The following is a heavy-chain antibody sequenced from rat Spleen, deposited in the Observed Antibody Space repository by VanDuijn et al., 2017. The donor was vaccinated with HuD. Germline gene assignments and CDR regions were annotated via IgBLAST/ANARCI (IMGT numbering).Heavy chain of an antibody. V-gene: IGHV5-29*01. CDR2: ISYDGSST. J-gene: IGHJ3*01. CDR1: GFTFSDYY. CDR3: ARHTWPSSSWFAY. D-gene: IGHD2-5*01. Sequence: EVQLVESDGGLVQPGRSLKLSCAASGFTFSDYYMAWVRQAPTKGLEWVATISYDGSSTYYRDSVKGRFTISRDNAKSTLYLQMDSLRSEDTATYYCARHTWPSSSWFAYWGQGTLVTVSS.